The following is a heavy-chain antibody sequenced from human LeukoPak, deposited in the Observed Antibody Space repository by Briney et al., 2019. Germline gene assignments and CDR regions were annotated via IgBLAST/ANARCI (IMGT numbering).Heavy chain of an antibody. CDR1: GYSISSGYY. Sequence: SETLSLTCAVSGYSISSGYYWGWIRQPPGKGLEWIGSIYHSGSTYYNPSLKSRVTISVDTSKNQFSLKLSSVTAADTAVYYCARRKEGNWFDPWGQGTLVTVSS. CDR2: IYHSGST. CDR3: ARRKEGNWFDP. J-gene: IGHJ5*02. V-gene: IGHV4-38-2*01.